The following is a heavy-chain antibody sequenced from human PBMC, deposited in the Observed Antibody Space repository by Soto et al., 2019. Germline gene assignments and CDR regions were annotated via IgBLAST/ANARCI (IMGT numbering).Heavy chain of an antibody. J-gene: IGHJ3*02. CDR3: ERKVASSDDAFDI. CDR1: GGTFSSYT. V-gene: IGHV1-69*06. Sequence: QVQLVQSGAEVKKPGSSVKVSCKASGGTFSSYTISWVRQAPGQGLEWVGGIIPLFGTINYAQAFQGRLTIAADTSTSTAYMELSSLGSDDTAVYYCERKVASSDDAFDIWGHGTMVTVSS. CDR2: IIPLFGTI.